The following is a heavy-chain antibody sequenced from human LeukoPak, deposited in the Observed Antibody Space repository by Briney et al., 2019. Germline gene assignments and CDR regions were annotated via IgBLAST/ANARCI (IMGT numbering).Heavy chain of an antibody. V-gene: IGHV3-21*01. CDR2: ISSSSNHI. CDR3: ARDGNSYGIANWFDP. CDR1: GFTFSSYS. D-gene: IGHD5-18*01. Sequence: GGSLRLSCAASGFTFSSYSMNWVRQAPGKGLEWVSSISSSSNHIYYADSVKGRFTISRDNAKHSLHLQMNSLRAEDTAVYYCARDGNSYGIANWFDPWGKGTLVTVSS. J-gene: IGHJ5*02.